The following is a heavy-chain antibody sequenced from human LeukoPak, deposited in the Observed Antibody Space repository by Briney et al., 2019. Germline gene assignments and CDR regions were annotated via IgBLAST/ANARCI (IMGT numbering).Heavy chain of an antibody. V-gene: IGHV1-8*01. Sequence: SSVKVSCKASGYTFTSYHIHWLRQATAQGLEWMGWMNSNSGNTGYAQKFQGRVTMTRNTSISTAYMELSSLRSEDTAVYYCARGSALEWLLYGYYYYGMDVWGQGTTVTVSS. J-gene: IGHJ6*02. CDR2: MNSNSGNT. D-gene: IGHD3-3*01. CDR3: ARGSALEWLLYGYYYYGMDV. CDR1: GYTFTSYH.